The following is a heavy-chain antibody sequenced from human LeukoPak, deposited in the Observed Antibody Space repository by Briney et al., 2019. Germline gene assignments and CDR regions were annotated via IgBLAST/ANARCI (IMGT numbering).Heavy chain of an antibody. CDR3: AKSGHYDSSGYYYVATSAPFDY. CDR2: LASSGIHI. V-gene: IGHV3-23*01. J-gene: IGHJ4*02. D-gene: IGHD3-22*01. Sequence: GGSLRLSCAASGFTFSSYAMGWVRQAPGRGLEWVSALASSGIHIYYADSVKGRFTISRDNSRNTLYLQMNNLRAEDTAIYYCAKSGHYDSSGYYYVATSAPFDYWGQGTLVTVSS. CDR1: GFTFSSYA.